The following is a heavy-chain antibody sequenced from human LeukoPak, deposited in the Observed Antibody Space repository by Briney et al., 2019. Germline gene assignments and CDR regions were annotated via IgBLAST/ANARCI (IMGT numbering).Heavy chain of an antibody. V-gene: IGHV4-34*01. D-gene: IGHD1-26*01. CDR3: ARGDVGATAVPFDP. Sequence: PGGSLRLSCAASGFTVSSNYMSWVRQPPGKGLEWIGEINHSGSTSYNPSLKSRVTISVDTSKNQFSLKLSSVTAADTAVYYCARGDVGATAVPFDPWGQGTLVTVSS. CDR1: GFTVSSNY. J-gene: IGHJ5*02. CDR2: INHSGST.